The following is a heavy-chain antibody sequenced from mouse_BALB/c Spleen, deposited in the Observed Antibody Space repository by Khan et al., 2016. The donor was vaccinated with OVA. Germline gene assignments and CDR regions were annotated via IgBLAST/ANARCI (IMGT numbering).Heavy chain of an antibody. J-gene: IGHJ3*01. V-gene: IGHV1S29*02. CDR1: GYTFTDYN. CDR3: ARGDYGSSYWFAY. CDR2: IYPYNGGT. D-gene: IGHD1-1*01. Sequence: EVQLQESGPELVKPGASVKISCKASGYTFTDYNMHWVKQSHGKSLEWIGYIYPYNGGTGYNQKFKSKATLTVDNSSSTAYMELRSLTSEDSAVYYCARGDYGSSYWFAYWGQGTLVTVSA.